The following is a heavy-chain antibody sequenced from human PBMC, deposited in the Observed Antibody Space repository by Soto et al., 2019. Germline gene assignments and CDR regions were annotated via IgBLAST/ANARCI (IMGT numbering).Heavy chain of an antibody. CDR1: GGSISSSSYY. Sequence: SETLSLTCTVSGGSISSSSYYWGWIRQPPGKGLERIGSIYYSGSTYYNPSLKSRVTISVDTSKNQFSLKLSSVTAADTAVYYCARSPLVIVVVPAAIRRSYYYYMDVWGKGTTVTVSS. J-gene: IGHJ6*03. CDR3: ARSPLVIVVVPAAIRRSYYYYMDV. V-gene: IGHV4-39*01. CDR2: IYYSGST. D-gene: IGHD2-2*03.